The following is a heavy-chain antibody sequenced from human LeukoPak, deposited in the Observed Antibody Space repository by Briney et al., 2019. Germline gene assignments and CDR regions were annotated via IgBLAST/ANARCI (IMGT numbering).Heavy chain of an antibody. D-gene: IGHD2-2*01. CDR1: GRSFSGYY. Sequence: SETLSLTCAVYGRSFSGYYWSWIRQPPGKGLEWIGYIYDSGSTNYNPSLKSRVTISVDTSKKQFSLKLISVTAADTAVYYCARRAQGWGSSPFDPWGQGTLVTVSS. J-gene: IGHJ5*02. CDR2: IYDSGST. V-gene: IGHV4-59*08. CDR3: ARRAQGWGSSPFDP.